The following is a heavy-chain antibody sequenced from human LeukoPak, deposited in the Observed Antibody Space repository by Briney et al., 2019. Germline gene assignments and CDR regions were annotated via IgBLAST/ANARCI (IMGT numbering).Heavy chain of an antibody. J-gene: IGHJ4*02. D-gene: IGHD3-10*01. CDR1: GGSISSGDYY. V-gene: IGHV4-30-4*01. Sequence: SQTLSLTCTVSGGSISSGDYYWSWIRQPPGKGLEWIGYIYYSGSTYYNPSLKSRVTISVDTSKNQFSLKLSSVTAADTAVYYCATYLWFGKSPIDYWGQGTLVTVSS. CDR3: ATYLWFGKSPIDY. CDR2: IYYSGST.